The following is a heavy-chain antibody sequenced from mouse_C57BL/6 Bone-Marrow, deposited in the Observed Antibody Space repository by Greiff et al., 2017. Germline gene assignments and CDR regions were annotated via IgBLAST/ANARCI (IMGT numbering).Heavy chain of an antibody. Sequence: EVQRVESGGGLVKPGGSLKLSCAASGFTFSSYAMSWVRQTPEKRLEWVATISDGGSYTYYPDNVKGRFTISRDNAKNNLYLQMSHLKSEDTAMYYCARDRGQLMLNYFDYWGQGTTLTVSS. CDR1: GFTFSSYA. V-gene: IGHV5-4*01. D-gene: IGHD3-2*02. J-gene: IGHJ2*01. CDR3: ARDRGQLMLNYFDY. CDR2: ISDGGSYT.